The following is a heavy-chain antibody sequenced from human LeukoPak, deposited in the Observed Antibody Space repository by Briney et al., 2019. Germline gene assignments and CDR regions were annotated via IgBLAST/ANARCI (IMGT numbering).Heavy chain of an antibody. Sequence: KPSETLSLTCTVSGGPISSYYWSWIRQPPGKGLEWIGYIYYSGSTNYNPSLKSRVTISVDTSKNQFSLKLSSVTAADTAVYYCARRARYCSSTSRTWGCGYYYYGMDVWGQGTTVTVSS. J-gene: IGHJ6*02. CDR3: ARRARYCSSTSRTWGCGYYYYGMDV. CDR2: IYYSGST. D-gene: IGHD2-2*01. V-gene: IGHV4-59*01. CDR1: GGPISSYY.